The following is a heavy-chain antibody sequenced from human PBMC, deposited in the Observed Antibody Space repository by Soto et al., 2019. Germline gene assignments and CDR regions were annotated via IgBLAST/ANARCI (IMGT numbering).Heavy chain of an antibody. CDR2: IYYSGST. Sequence: SETLPLTCTVSGGSISSRKYYWGWIRQPPGKGLEWIGSIYYSGSTYYNPSLKSRVTISVDTSKNQFSLKLSPVTAADTAVYYCATQEVGGSYVYTFDPWGQGTLVTVS. CDR3: ATQEVGGSYVYTFDP. D-gene: IGHD1-26*01. V-gene: IGHV4-39*01. CDR1: GGSISSRKYY. J-gene: IGHJ5*02.